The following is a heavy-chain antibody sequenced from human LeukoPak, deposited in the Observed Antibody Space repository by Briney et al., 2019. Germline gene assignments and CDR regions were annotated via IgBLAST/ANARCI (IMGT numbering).Heavy chain of an antibody. CDR3: ARHTRASQYYFDY. D-gene: IGHD3-3*01. CDR1: GFTFSSHS. CDR2: ISDDSYNI. J-gene: IGHJ4*02. V-gene: IGHV3-48*01. Sequence: GGSLRLSCAASGFTFSSHSMSWVRQAPGRGLVWISFISDDSYNIDYADSVRGRFTVSRDNAKNSLYLQMNSLRAEDTAVYYCARHTRASQYYFDYWGQGTLVTVSS.